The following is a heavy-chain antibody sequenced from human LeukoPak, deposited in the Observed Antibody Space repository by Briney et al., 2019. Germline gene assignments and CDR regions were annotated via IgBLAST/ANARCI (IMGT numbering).Heavy chain of an antibody. V-gene: IGHV3-11*01. CDR1: GFTFSDHY. Sequence: RPGGSLRLSCAASGFTFSDHYMSWIRQAPGKGLEWASYISSSGSTIYHADSVRGRFTISRDNSKNTLYLQMNSLRAEDTAVYYCARETGGVDYWGQGTLVTVSS. D-gene: IGHD1-14*01. CDR2: ISSSGSTI. CDR3: ARETGGVDY. J-gene: IGHJ4*02.